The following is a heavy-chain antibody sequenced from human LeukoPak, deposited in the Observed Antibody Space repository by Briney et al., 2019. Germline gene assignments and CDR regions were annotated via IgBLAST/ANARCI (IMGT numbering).Heavy chain of an antibody. CDR2: ISSSSSPTTI. Sequence: GGSLRLSCAASGFTFRSYSMHWVRQAPGKGLEWVSYISSSSSPTTISYANSVKGRFTISRDNSKNTLYLQMNSLRAEDTAVYYCARDSAGYSYGSDYWGQGTLVTVSS. D-gene: IGHD5-18*01. J-gene: IGHJ4*02. V-gene: IGHV3-48*01. CDR1: GFTFRSYS. CDR3: ARDSAGYSYGSDY.